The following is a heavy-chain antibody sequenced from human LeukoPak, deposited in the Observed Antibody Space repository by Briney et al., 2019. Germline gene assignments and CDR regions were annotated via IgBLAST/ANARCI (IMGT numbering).Heavy chain of an antibody. Sequence: GASVKVSCKASGYTFTDSYMHWVRQAPGQGLEWMGWINPNNGGTGYAQKFQGRVAMTRDTSISTAYMELNRLTSDDTAVYYCARVPCITTTCSPINWFDPWGQGTLVTVSS. J-gene: IGHJ5*02. CDR1: GYTFTDSY. D-gene: IGHD2-2*01. V-gene: IGHV1-2*02. CDR2: INPNNGGT. CDR3: ARVPCITTTCSPINWFDP.